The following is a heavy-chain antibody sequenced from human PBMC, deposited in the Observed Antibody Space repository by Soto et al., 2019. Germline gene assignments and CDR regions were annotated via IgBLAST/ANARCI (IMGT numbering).Heavy chain of an antibody. D-gene: IGHD2-21*02. V-gene: IGHV3-48*02. CDR1: GFSFSDYS. Sequence: QLVESGGGLVYPGGSLRLSCVGSGFSFSDYSMNWVRQAPGKGLQWISYISSSSDDIHYADSVKGRFTVSRDNAKNALFLQMNSMRDDDTAIYYCARLPKGSLVTAWGQGTQVTVSS. CDR2: ISSSSDDI. CDR3: ARLPKGSLVTA. J-gene: IGHJ4*02.